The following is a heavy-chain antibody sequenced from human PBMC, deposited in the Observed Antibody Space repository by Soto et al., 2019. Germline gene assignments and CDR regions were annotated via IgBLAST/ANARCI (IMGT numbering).Heavy chain of an antibody. CDR1: GYTFTSYY. Sequence: GASVKVSCKASGYTFTSYYMHWVRQAPGQGLEWMGWISAYNGNTNYAQKLQGRVTMTTDTSTSTAYMELRSLRAEDTAVYYCARDRGGPPLRYSSGMDVCGQGTTVTVSS. D-gene: IGHD2-15*01. V-gene: IGHV1-18*04. J-gene: IGHJ6*02. CDR3: ARDRGGPPLRYSSGMDV. CDR2: ISAYNGNT.